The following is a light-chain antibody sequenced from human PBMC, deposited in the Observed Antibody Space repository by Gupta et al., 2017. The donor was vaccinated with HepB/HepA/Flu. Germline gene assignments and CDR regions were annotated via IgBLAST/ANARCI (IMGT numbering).Light chain of an antibody. CDR1: SSNIGAGYD. J-gene: IGLJ1*01. V-gene: IGLV1-40*01. Sequence: QSVLTHPPSVSGAPGQRVTMSCTGRSSNIGAGYDVHWYQQLPGTAPKLLIYGNSNRPSGVPDRFSGSKSGTSASLAITGLQAEDEADYYCQSYDSSLSGYVFGTGTKVTVL. CDR3: QSYDSSLSGYV. CDR2: GNS.